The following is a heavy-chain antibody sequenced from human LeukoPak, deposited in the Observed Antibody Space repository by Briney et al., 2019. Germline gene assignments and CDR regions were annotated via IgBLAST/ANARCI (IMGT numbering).Heavy chain of an antibody. CDR1: GGSISGSTYY. CDR2: IYHSGST. V-gene: IGHV4-39*07. D-gene: IGHD3-9*01. J-gene: IGHJ6*02. Sequence: PSETLSLTCTVSGGSISGSTYYWGWIRQPPGKGLEWIGSIYHSGSTNYNPSLKSRVTISVDKSKNQFSLKLSSVTAADTAVYYCAREVGAGYYMSYYYYYGMDVWGQGTTVTVSS. CDR3: AREVGAGYYMSYYYYYGMDV.